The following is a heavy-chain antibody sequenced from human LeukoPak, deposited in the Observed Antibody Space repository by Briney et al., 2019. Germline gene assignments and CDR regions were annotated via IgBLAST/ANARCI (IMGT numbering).Heavy chain of an antibody. D-gene: IGHD3-16*02. CDR2: IKQDGSEK. Sequence: QTGGSLRLSCAASGFTFSSYWMSWVRQAPGKGLEWVANIKQDGSEKYYVDSVKGRFTISRDNAKNSLYLQMNSLRAEDTAVYYCARDRDYVWGSYRYSWHDAFDIWGQGTMVTVSS. CDR1: GFTFSSYW. V-gene: IGHV3-7*01. J-gene: IGHJ3*02. CDR3: ARDRDYVWGSYRYSWHDAFDI.